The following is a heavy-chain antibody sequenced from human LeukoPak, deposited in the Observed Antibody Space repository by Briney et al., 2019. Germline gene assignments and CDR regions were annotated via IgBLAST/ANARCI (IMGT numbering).Heavy chain of an antibody. CDR3: ARHSITMVQGVPFDY. V-gene: IGHV4-39*01. CDR1: GGSISSNSYY. CDR2: IYYSGST. J-gene: IGHJ4*02. Sequence: SETLSLTCTVSGGSISSNSYYWGWIRQPPGKGLEWIGSIYYSGSTYYNPSLKSRVTISVVASKNQFSLKLSSVTAADTAVYYCARHSITMVQGVPFDYWGQGTLVTVSS. D-gene: IGHD3-10*01.